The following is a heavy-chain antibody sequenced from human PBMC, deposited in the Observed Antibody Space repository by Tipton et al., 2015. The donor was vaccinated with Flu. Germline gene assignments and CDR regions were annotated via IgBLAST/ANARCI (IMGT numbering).Heavy chain of an antibody. V-gene: IGHV4-61*08. D-gene: IGHD4-11*01. J-gene: IGHJ5*01. CDR2: TFHSGNT. Sequence: LRLSCTVSGASVTSGGYSWTWIRQPPGKGLEWIGNTFHSGNTYHNPSLKSRVTISVDTSKNQFSLKLSSVTAADTAVYYCARRDYSNYVSEPKNWFDSWGQGALVTVSS. CDR3: ARRDYSNYVSEPKNWFDS. CDR1: GASVTSGGYS.